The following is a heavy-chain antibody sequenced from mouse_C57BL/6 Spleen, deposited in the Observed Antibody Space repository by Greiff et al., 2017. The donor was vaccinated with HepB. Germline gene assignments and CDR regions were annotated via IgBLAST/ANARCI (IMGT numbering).Heavy chain of an antibody. V-gene: IGHV1-81*01. Sequence: QVQLKESGAELARPGASVKLSCKASGYTFTSYGISWVKQRTGQGLEWIGEIYPRSGNTYYNEKFKGKATLTADKSASTAYMELRSLTSEDSAVYFCARIITTVVGPYDFDYWGQGTTLTVSS. CDR2: IYPRSGNT. J-gene: IGHJ2*01. D-gene: IGHD1-1*01. CDR3: ARIITTVVGPYDFDY. CDR1: GYTFTSYG.